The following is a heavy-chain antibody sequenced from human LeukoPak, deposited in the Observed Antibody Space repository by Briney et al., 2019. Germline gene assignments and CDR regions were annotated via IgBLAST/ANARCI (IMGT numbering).Heavy chain of an antibody. CDR1: GGAINSGYYY. CDR2: IYSDGST. CDR3: ASAPSSSWFTWFDR. Sequence: SQTLSLTCIVSGGAINSGYYYWSWIRQPAGKGLEWIGRIYSDGSTNYNPSLKSRVTIFVDTSKNQVSLKLSSVTAADTAVYYCASAPSSSWFTWFDRWGQGILVTVSS. J-gene: IGHJ5*02. D-gene: IGHD6-13*01. V-gene: IGHV4-61*02.